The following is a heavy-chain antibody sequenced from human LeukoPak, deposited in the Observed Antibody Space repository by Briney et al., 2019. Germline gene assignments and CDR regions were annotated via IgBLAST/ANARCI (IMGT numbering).Heavy chain of an antibody. Sequence: GGSLRLSCAAPGFTFSSYSMNWVRQAPGKGLEWVSSISSSSSYIYYADSVKGRFTISRDNAKNSLYLQMNSLRAEDTAVYYCARDRSRASLGDAFDIWGQGTMVTVSS. V-gene: IGHV3-21*01. D-gene: IGHD3-16*01. CDR2: ISSSSSYI. CDR1: GFTFSSYS. J-gene: IGHJ3*02. CDR3: ARDRSRASLGDAFDI.